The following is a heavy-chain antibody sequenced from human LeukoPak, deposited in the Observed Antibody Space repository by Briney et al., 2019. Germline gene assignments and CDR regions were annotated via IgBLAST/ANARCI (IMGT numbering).Heavy chain of an antibody. V-gene: IGHV3-48*03. CDR3: ARDFKFVVSFDY. D-gene: IGHD2-15*01. CDR1: GFTFSSYE. J-gene: IGHJ4*02. Sequence: PGGSLRLSCAASGFTFSSYEMKWVRQAPGKGLEWVSYISSSGSTIYYADSVKGRFTISRDNAKNSLYLQMNSLRAEDTAVYYCARDFKFVVSFDYWGQGTLVTVSS. CDR2: ISSSGSTI.